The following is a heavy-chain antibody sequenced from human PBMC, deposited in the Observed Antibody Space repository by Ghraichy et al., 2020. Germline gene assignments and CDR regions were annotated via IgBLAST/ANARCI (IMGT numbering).Heavy chain of an antibody. J-gene: IGHJ3*01. Sequence: SETLSLTCTVSGGSFTHHYWAWIRQPPGKGLQWIGYVHSSGSTSYNPSLKSRVTISLDTSKNQFSLKMNSVTAADTAVYYCARSHGLYWGQGTMVTVAS. D-gene: IGHD2-8*01. CDR1: GGSFTHHY. CDR2: VHSSGST. V-gene: IGHV4-59*11. CDR3: ARSHGLY.